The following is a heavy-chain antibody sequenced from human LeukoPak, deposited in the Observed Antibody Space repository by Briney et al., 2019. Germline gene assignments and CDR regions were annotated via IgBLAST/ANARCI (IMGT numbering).Heavy chain of an antibody. D-gene: IGHD5-12*01. V-gene: IGHV1-69*05. CDR3: ARTPYGWLSYWYFDL. CDR2: IIPIFGTA. CDR1: GGTFSSYA. Sequence: ASVKVSCKASGGTFSSYAISWVRQAPGQGLEWMGGIIPIFGTANYAQKLQGRVTMTTDTSTSTAYMELRSLRSDDTAVYYCARTPYGWLSYWYFDLWGRGTLVTVSS. J-gene: IGHJ2*01.